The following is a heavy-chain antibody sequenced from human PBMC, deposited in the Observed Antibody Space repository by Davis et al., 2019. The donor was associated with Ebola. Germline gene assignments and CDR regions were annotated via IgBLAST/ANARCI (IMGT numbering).Heavy chain of an antibody. CDR2: IYYSGST. CDR3: ARHTYQSPGVD. D-gene: IGHD2-2*01. V-gene: IGHV4-61*05. Sequence: SETLSLTCTVSGGSISSSSYYWGWIRQPPGKGLEWIGYIYYSGSTNYNPSLKSRVTISVDTSKNQFSLKLRSVTAADTAVYYCARHTYQSPGVDWGQGTLATVSS. J-gene: IGHJ4*02. CDR1: GGSISSSSYY.